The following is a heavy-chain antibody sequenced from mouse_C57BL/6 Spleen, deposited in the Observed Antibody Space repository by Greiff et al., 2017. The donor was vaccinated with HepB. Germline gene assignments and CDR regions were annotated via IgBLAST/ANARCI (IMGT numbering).Heavy chain of an antibody. CDR2: IYPGSGST. CDR1: GYTFTSYW. V-gene: IGHV1-55*01. CDR3: ARVRGYGSSYGDAMDY. Sequence: VQLQQPGAELVKPGASVKMSCKASGYTFTSYWITWVKQRPGQGLEWIGDIYPGSGSTNYNEKFKSKATLTVDTSSSTAYMQLSSLTSEDSAVYYCARVRGYGSSYGDAMDYWGQGTSVTVSS. D-gene: IGHD1-1*01. J-gene: IGHJ4*01.